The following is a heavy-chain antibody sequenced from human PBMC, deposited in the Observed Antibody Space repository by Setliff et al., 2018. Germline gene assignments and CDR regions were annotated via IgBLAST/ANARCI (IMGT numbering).Heavy chain of an antibody. Sequence: ASVKVSCKASGYTFTTYAMNWVRQAPGQGLEWMGWINAGNGNTKYSQKFQGRVTMTSDTSTSTAYMELRSLRSDDTAVYYCARVTIAVAGYFDFWGQGTQVTVSS. CDR1: GYTFTTYA. CDR3: ARVTIAVAGYFDF. CDR2: INAGNGNT. V-gene: IGHV1-3*01. D-gene: IGHD6-19*01. J-gene: IGHJ4*02.